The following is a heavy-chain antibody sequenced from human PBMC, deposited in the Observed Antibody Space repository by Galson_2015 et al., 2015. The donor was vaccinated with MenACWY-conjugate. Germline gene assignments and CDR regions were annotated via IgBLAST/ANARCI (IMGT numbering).Heavy chain of an antibody. D-gene: IGHD6-19*01. CDR1: GASISTDY. V-gene: IGHV4-59*01. CDR3: ARWVAVKMIEY. Sequence: LSLTCSVSGASISTDYWSWIRQPPGKGLEWIGYIHYSGGTKYNPSLKTRITMSLDTSENQFSLKLSSVTAADTAVYYCARWVAVKMIEYCGQGTLVTVSS. CDR2: IHYSGGT. J-gene: IGHJ4*02.